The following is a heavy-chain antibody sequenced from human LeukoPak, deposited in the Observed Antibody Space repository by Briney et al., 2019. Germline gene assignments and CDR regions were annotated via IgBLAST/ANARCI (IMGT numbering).Heavy chain of an antibody. CDR3: AREGGYDGVDW. J-gene: IGHJ4*02. Sequence: GGSLRLSCAASGITFSIYTMSWVRQAPGKGLAWVSAIVGSGRNTYYADSVKGRVTISRDNSKNTLYLQMNSLRAEDTAVYHCAREGGYDGVDWWGQGTLVTVSS. CDR1: GITFSIYT. D-gene: IGHD5-12*01. CDR2: IVGSGRNT. V-gene: IGHV3-23*01.